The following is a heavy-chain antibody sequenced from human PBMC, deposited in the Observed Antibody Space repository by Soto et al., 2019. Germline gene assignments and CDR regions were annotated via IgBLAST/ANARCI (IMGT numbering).Heavy chain of an antibody. J-gene: IGHJ4*02. CDR3: ARDRLFDY. V-gene: IGHV3-30-3*01. D-gene: IGHD6-25*01. CDR2: ISYDGSNR. CDR1: GFTFSSYA. Sequence: LRLSCAASGFTFSSYAMHWVRQAPGKGLEWVAVISYDGSNRYYADSVKGRFTISRDNSKNTLYLQMNSLRAEDTAVYYCARDRLFDYWGQGTLVTVSS.